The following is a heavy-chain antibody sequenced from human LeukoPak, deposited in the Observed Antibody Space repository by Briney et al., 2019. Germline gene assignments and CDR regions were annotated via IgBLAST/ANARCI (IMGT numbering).Heavy chain of an antibody. J-gene: IGHJ4*02. Sequence: GGSLRLSCEASGLAFSSYWASWVRQAPGKGLEWVANINQDGNSQNYVDSVRGRFTISKDSAKNSVYLQMNSLRAEDTAVYYCARSLWPEDYWGQGILVTVSS. CDR2: INQDGNSQ. D-gene: IGHD2-21*01. CDR3: ARSLWPEDY. V-gene: IGHV3-7*01. CDR1: GLAFSSYW.